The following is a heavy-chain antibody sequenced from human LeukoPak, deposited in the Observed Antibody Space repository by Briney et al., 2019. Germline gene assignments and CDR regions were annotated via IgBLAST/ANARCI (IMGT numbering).Heavy chain of an antibody. CDR3: ARGPFDCSSSSCYEGRYYYYYMDG. CDR1: GYTFTSYD. J-gene: IGHJ6*03. CDR2: MNPNSGNT. D-gene: IGHD2-2*01. Sequence: GASVKVSCKASGYTFTSYDINWVRQATGQGLEWMGWMNPNSGNTGYAQKFQGRVTITRNTSISTAYMELSSLRSEETAVYYCARGPFDCSSSSCYEGRYYYYYMDGWGKETTVTVCS. V-gene: IGHV1-8*03.